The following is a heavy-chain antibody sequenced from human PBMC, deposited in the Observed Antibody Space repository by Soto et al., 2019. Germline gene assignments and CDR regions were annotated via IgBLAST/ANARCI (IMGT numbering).Heavy chain of an antibody. D-gene: IGHD3-10*01. CDR3: ARDPVYYFGSRTYGMDV. Sequence: QVPLLESGGGVVQPGRSLRLSCAASGLTFSRFAFHWVRQPPGKGLEWVAVISYDGSNKYHTDSVKGRFTISRDNSKNTLYLQMNSLGADDTAVYYCARDPVYYFGSRTYGMDVWGQGTTVIVSS. CDR1: GLTFSRFA. J-gene: IGHJ6*02. V-gene: IGHV3-30-3*01. CDR2: ISYDGSNK.